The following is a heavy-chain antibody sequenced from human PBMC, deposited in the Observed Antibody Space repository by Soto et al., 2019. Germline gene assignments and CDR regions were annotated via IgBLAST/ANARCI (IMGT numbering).Heavy chain of an antibody. Sequence: QVQLQESGPGLVKPSQTLSLTCTVSGGSISSGGYYWSWIRQHPGKGLEWIGYIYYSGSTYYNPSLKSRVTISVDTSKNQFSLKLSSVTAADTAVYYCARRHIVATTVSRDEKYYFDYWGQGTLVTVSS. J-gene: IGHJ4*02. V-gene: IGHV4-31*03. CDR2: IYYSGST. CDR1: GGSISSGGYY. CDR3: ARRHIVATTVSRDEKYYFDY. D-gene: IGHD5-12*01.